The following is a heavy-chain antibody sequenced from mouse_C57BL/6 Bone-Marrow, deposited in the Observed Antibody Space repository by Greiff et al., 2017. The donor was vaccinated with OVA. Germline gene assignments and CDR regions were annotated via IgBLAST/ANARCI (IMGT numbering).Heavy chain of an antibody. CDR3: ARGAYYSNLYYAMDY. CDR1: GYAFSSYW. J-gene: IGHJ4*01. V-gene: IGHV1-80*01. Sequence: VQVVESGAELVKPGASVKISCKASGYAFSSYWMNWVKQRPGKGLEWIGQIYPGDGDTNYNGKFKGKATLTADKSSSTAYMQLSSLTSEDSAVYFCARGAYYSNLYYAMDYWGQGTSVTVSS. D-gene: IGHD2-5*01. CDR2: IYPGDGDT.